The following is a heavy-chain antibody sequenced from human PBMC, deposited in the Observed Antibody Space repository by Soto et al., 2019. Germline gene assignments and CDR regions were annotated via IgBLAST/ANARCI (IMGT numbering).Heavy chain of an antibody. V-gene: IGHV4-39*01. J-gene: IGHJ5*02. CDR1: GGSISSSSYY. CDR3: ARRGAYSSSFDL. CDR2: IYYSGST. Sequence: QLQLQESGPGLVKPSETLSLTCTVSGGSISSSSYYWGWIRQPPGKGLEWIGSIYYSGSTYYNPSLKSRVIISVDSSKIQFSLKLSSVTSADMAVHYCARRGAYSSSFDLSGQGTLVTVSS. D-gene: IGHD6-13*01.